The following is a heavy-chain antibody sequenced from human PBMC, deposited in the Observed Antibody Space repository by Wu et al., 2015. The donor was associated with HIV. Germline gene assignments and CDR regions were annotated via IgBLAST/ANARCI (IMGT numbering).Heavy chain of an antibody. Sequence: QVQLVQSGAELKKPGSSVNVSCKASGGTFSTYAVSWVRQAPGQGLEWMGGIIPLFGTANYAQKFQGSVTITADESASTAYMELSSLRSDDTAVYYCAGGSFXGRDCYSFCDSWGQGTLVAVSS. CDR2: IIPLFGTA. CDR1: GGTFSTYA. V-gene: IGHV1-69*12. D-gene: IGHD2-21*01. CDR3: AGGSFXGRDCYSFCDS. J-gene: IGHJ4*02.